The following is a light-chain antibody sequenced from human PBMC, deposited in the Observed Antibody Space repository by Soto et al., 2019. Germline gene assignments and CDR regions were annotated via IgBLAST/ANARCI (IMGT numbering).Light chain of an antibody. V-gene: IGLV2-23*02. CDR1: SSDVGSYNL. J-gene: IGLJ7*01. Sequence: QSALTQPASVSGSPGQSITISCTGTSSDVGSYNLVSWYQQHPGKAPKLMISEVSKRPSGISDRFPGSKSGSTASLTISGLQAEDEADYYCCSYAGTSTHTVFGGGTQLTVL. CDR2: EVS. CDR3: CSYAGTSTHTV.